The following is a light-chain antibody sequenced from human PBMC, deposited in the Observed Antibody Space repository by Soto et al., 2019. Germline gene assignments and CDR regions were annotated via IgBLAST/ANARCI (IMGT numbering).Light chain of an antibody. CDR3: QQRSNSLT. Sequence: EIVLTQSPATLSLSPGERATLSCRASQSVSSYLAWYQQKPGQAPRLLIYDASNSTTGIPARFSGSGSGTHFTLTISSLEPEDFAVYYCQQRSNSLTFGQGTRLE. J-gene: IGKJ5*01. CDR1: QSVSSY. CDR2: DAS. V-gene: IGKV3-11*01.